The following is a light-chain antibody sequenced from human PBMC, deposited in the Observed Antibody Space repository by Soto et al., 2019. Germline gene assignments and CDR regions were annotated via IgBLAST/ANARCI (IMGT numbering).Light chain of an antibody. CDR3: CSYAGSYTLWV. V-gene: IGLV2-14*02. J-gene: IGLJ3*02. CDR2: DVT. Sequence: QSALTQPASVSGSPGQSITISCTGTSSDVGSYNLVSWYQQHPGKAPKLMIYDVTKRPSGVPDRFSGSKSGNTASLTISGLPAEDEADDYCCSYAGSYTLWVFGGGTKLTVL. CDR1: SSDVGSYNL.